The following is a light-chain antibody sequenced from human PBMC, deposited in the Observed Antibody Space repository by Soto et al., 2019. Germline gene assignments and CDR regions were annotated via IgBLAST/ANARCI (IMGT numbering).Light chain of an antibody. J-gene: IGKJ1*01. CDR2: DVS. CDR3: QQYNGYSRT. CDR1: QSIGHS. Sequence: DIQMTQSPSTLSASVGDRVTITCRASQSIGHSLAWYQQKPGKAPYLLISDVSSLERGVPSRFSGSGSGTEFTLTISSMQPDDFATFYCQQYNGYSRTFGQGTKVEI. V-gene: IGKV1-5*01.